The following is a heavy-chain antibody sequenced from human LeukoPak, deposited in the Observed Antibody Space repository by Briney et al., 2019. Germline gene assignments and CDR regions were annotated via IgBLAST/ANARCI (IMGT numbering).Heavy chain of an antibody. CDR1: SGSMSGQY. Sequence: PSETLSLTCTISSGSMSGQYWSWIRQPPGKGLEWIGYIYYSGSPNYNPSLESRFTISVDTSKNQFSLNLNSVTAADTAVYYCARGPITSGDYWGQGALVTVSS. V-gene: IGHV4-59*11. J-gene: IGHJ4*02. D-gene: IGHD3-10*01. CDR3: ARGPITSGDY. CDR2: IYYSGSP.